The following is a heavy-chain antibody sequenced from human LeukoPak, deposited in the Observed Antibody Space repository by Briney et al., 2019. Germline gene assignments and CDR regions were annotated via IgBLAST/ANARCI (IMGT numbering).Heavy chain of an antibody. CDR3: AMEVVPAAFDY. V-gene: IGHV3-30*04. J-gene: IGHJ4*02. Sequence: GGSLRLSCAASGFTFSSYAVHWVRQAPGKGLEWVAVISYDGSNKYYADSVKGRFTISRDNSKNTLYLQMNSLRAEDTAVYYCAMEVVPAAFDYWGQGTLVTVSS. D-gene: IGHD2-2*01. CDR1: GFTFSSYA. CDR2: ISYDGSNK.